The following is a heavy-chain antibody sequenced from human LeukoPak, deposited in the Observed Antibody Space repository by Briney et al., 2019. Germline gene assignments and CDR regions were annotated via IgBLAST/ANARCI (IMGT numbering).Heavy chain of an antibody. CDR1: GFTVSNYW. CDR3: AGDGYFFAMDV. Sequence: GGSLRLSCEASGFTVSNYWMSWARQAPGKGLEWVANIKFDGSEKYYTDSVRGRFTVSRDNAKKSLHLEMSRLRAEDTAVYYCAGDGYFFAMDVWGQGTTVTVSS. CDR2: IKFDGSEK. V-gene: IGHV3-7*03. J-gene: IGHJ6*02. D-gene: IGHD2-2*03.